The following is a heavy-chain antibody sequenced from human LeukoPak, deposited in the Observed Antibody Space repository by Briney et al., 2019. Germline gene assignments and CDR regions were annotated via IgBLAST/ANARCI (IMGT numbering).Heavy chain of an antibody. Sequence: PSETLSLTCTVSGGSVSNSSYYWGWIRQPPGKGLEWIGSIYYSGTTYYNPSLKSRVTISVDTSKNQFSLKLSSVTAADTAVYYCTRHDYGSNWGQGTLVTVSS. CDR1: GGSVSNSSYY. CDR3: TRHDYGSN. D-gene: IGHD4-17*01. CDR2: IYYSGTT. J-gene: IGHJ4*02. V-gene: IGHV4-39*01.